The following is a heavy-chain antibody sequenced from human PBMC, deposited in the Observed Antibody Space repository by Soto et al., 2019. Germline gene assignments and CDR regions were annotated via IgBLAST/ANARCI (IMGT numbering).Heavy chain of an antibody. CDR1: GFTFTSSA. D-gene: IGHD5-18*01. J-gene: IGHJ4*02. V-gene: IGHV1-58*02. CDR2: IVVGSGNT. Sequence: ASVKVSCKASGFTFTSSAMQWVRQARGQRLEWIGWIVVGSGNTNYAQKFQERVTITRDMSTSTAYMELSSLRSEDTAVYYCAADPYSYGSRFGYWGQGTLVTVS. CDR3: AADPYSYGSRFGY.